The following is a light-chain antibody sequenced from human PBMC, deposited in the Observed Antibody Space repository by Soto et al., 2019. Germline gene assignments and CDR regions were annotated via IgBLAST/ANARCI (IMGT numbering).Light chain of an antibody. J-gene: IGLJ3*02. CDR3: AAWDDSLNGWV. CDR1: SSNIGSSA. Sequence: QAVVTQPPSASGTPGQRVTISCSGSSSNIGSSALNWYQQLPGTAPKLLIYSNDQRPSGVPDRFSGSKSGTSASLAISGPQSEDEADYYCAAWDDSLNGWVFGGGTKLTVL. V-gene: IGLV1-44*01. CDR2: SND.